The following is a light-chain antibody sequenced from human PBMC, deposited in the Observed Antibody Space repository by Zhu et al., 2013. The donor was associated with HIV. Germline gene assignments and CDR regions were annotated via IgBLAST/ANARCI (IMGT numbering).Light chain of an antibody. J-gene: IGKJ3*01. Sequence: EIVLTQSPGTLSLSPGERATLSCRASQSFSRNSLAWYQHKPGQAPRLLIYGASSRATGIPDRFSGSGSGTEFTLTISSLQSEDFAVYYCQLRSNWPPFTFGPGTTVDFK. CDR2: GAS. CDR3: QLRSNWPPFT. CDR1: QSFSRNS. V-gene: IGKV3D-20*02.